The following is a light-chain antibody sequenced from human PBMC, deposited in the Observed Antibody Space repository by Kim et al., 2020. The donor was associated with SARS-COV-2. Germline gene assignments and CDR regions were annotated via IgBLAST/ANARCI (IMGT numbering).Light chain of an antibody. Sequence: DIVMTQSPDSLAVSLGERATINCKSSQSVLYSSNNKDCLAWYQQKPGQPPRLLIYWASTRETGVPDRFSGGGSGTDFTLTISSLQAEDVSVYYCQQYYRTPLTLGQGTRLEIK. CDR2: WAS. CDR3: QQYYRTPLT. V-gene: IGKV4-1*01. CDR1: QSVLYSSNNKDC. J-gene: IGKJ5*01.